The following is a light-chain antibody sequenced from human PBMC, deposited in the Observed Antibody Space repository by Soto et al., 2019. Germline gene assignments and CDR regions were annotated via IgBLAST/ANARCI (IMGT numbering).Light chain of an antibody. CDR1: QSVSSN. Sequence: EIVMTQSPATLSVSPGERATLSCRASQSVSSNLAWYQQKPGQALRLLIYRASTRATGIPARFSGSGSGTEFTLTISSLQSEDFAVYYCQQYNTWPPYTFGQGTKLEIK. CDR3: QQYNTWPPYT. J-gene: IGKJ2*01. CDR2: RAS. V-gene: IGKV3-15*01.